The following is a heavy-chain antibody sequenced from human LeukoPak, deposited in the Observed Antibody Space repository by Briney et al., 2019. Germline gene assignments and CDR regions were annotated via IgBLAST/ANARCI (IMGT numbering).Heavy chain of an antibody. CDR3: ARHGVYSSSDDAFDI. V-gene: IGHV4-38-2*01. D-gene: IGHD6-6*01. CDR1: GYSISSGYY. J-gene: IGHJ3*02. Sequence: PSETLSLTCAVSGYSISSGYYWGWIRQPPGKGLEWIGSIYHSGSTYYNPSLKSRVTISVDTSKNQFSLKLSSVTAADTAVYYCARHGVYSSSDDAFDIWGQGTMVTVHS. CDR2: IYHSGST.